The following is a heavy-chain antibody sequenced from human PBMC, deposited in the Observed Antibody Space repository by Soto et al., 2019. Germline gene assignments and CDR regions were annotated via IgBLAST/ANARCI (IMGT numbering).Heavy chain of an antibody. CDR2: ISAYNGNT. D-gene: IGHD6-13*01. CDR3: ARRVAAAGPSYWFDP. CDR1: GYTFTSYG. J-gene: IGHJ5*02. Sequence: QVQLVQSGAEVKKPGASVKVSCKASGYTFTSYGISWVRQAPGQGLEWMGWISAYNGNTNYAQKLQGRVTMTTDTSTSTAYMELRTLRSDDTAVYYCARRVAAAGPSYWFDPWGQGTLVTVSS. V-gene: IGHV1-18*04.